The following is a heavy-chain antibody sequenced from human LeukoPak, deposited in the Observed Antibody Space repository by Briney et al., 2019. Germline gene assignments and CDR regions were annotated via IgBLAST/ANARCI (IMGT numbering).Heavy chain of an antibody. V-gene: IGHV4-59*01. D-gene: IGHD5-18*01. CDR2: IYYTGAT. Sequence: SETLSLTCTVSGGSISSYYWSWIRLPPGKGLEWIGYIYYTGATYCNPSLKSRVTISLDTSKNQFSLKLSSVTAADAAVYYCARAGYSYGTGYYFDYWGQGALVTVSS. CDR3: ARAGYSYGTGYYFDY. CDR1: GGSISSYY. J-gene: IGHJ4*02.